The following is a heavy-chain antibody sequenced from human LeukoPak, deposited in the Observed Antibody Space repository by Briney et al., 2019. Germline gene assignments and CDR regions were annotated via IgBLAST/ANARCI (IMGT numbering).Heavy chain of an antibody. CDR3: ARHLYPHTEFDF. D-gene: IGHD1-14*01. V-gene: IGHV4-39*07. J-gene: IGHJ4*02. CDR2: IYYSGNT. Sequence: PSETLSLTCTVSGGSISSSTYFWGWIRQPPGKGLEWIGTIYYSGNTYYNPSLKSRVTISVDTSKNQFSLKLSSVTAADTAMYYCARHLYPHTEFDFWGQGTLVTVSS. CDR1: GGSISSSTYF.